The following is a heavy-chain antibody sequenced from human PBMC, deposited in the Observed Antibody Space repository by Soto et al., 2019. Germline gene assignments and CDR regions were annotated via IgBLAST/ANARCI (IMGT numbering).Heavy chain of an antibody. CDR1: GFTFSSYW. J-gene: IGHJ4*02. V-gene: IGHV3-7*01. Sequence: DVQLVESGGGLVQPGGSLRLSCAASGFTFSSYWMTWVRQAPGKGLEWVANIKQDGSAKYYVDSVKGRFTISRDNAKNSLYLQMNSLRAEDMAVYYCASWLKTSGWYVLLEGSFDYWGQGTLVTVSS. D-gene: IGHD6-19*01. CDR2: IKQDGSAK. CDR3: ASWLKTSGWYVLLEGSFDY.